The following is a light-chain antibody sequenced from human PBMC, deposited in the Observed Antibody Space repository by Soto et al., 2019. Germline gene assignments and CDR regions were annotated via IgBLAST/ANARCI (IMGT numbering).Light chain of an antibody. V-gene: IGKV3-15*01. CDR3: QQYNNWLGT. CDR2: GAS. Sequence: TVLTHSPGTLSFSPGEIAALSGGASQSVSSNLAWYQQKPGQAPRLLIYGASTRATGIPARFSGSGSGTEFTLTISSLQSEDFAVYYCQQYNNWLGTFGQGTKVDIK. CDR1: QSVSSN. J-gene: IGKJ1*01.